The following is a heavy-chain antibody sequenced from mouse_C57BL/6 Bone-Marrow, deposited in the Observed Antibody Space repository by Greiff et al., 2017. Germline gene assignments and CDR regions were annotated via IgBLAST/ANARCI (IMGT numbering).Heavy chain of an antibody. V-gene: IGHV1-54*01. CDR3: ARDYYGNDGGVDY. CDR2: INPGSGGT. J-gene: IGHJ3*01. Sequence: VQLQQSGAELVRPGTSVKVSCKASGYAFTNYLIEWVKQRPGQGLEWIGVINPGSGGTNYNEKFKGKATLTADKSSSTAYMQLSSLTSEDSAVYYCARDYYGNDGGVDYWGQGTLVTVSA. D-gene: IGHD2-2*01. CDR1: GYAFTNYL.